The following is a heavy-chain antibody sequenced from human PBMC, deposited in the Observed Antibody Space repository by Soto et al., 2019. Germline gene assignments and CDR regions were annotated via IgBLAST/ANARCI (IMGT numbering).Heavy chain of an antibody. CDR1: GYSFTGYY. J-gene: IGHJ6*02. CDR2: INPNSDGT. CDR3: ARDLNPDYYYDSSGYYGQGVFGYYGMDV. D-gene: IGHD3-22*01. Sequence: ASVKVSCKASGYSFTGYYMHWVRQAPGQGLEWMGWINPNSDGTNYAQKFQGWVTMTRDTSISTAYMELSRLRSDDTAVYYCARDLNPDYYYDSSGYYGQGVFGYYGMDVWGQGTTVTVS. V-gene: IGHV1-2*04.